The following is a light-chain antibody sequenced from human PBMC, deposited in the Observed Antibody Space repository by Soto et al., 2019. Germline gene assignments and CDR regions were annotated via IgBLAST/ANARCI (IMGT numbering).Light chain of an antibody. V-gene: IGLV1-47*01. CDR1: SSNIGNKY. CDR3: AAWDARLSVV. Sequence: QSVLTQPPSAYGTPGQRVTISCSGSSSNIGNKYVDWYQQVPGTAPKLLSYGNKQRPSGVPDRFSGSKSGTSASLASSGLRSEDEADSYCAAWDARLSVVFGGGTKLTVL. J-gene: IGLJ2*01. CDR2: GNK.